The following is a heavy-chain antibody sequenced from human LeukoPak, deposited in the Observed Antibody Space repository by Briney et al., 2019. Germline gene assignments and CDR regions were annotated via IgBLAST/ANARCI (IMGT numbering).Heavy chain of an antibody. J-gene: IGHJ6*03. CDR2: ISYDGSNK. Sequence: GRSLRLSCAASGFTFSTYAMHWVRQAPGKGLEWVAVISYDGSNKHYADSVKGRFTISRDNSKNTLYLQMNSLRVEDTAIYYCAKDKNDSGDYSSMDVWGKGTTVTVSS. CDR3: AKDKNDSGDYSSMDV. V-gene: IGHV3-30*04. CDR1: GFTFSTYA. D-gene: IGHD4-17*01.